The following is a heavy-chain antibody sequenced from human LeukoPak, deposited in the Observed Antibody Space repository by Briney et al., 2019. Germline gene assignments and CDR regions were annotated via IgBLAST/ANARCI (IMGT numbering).Heavy chain of an antibody. CDR3: ARDRELGMDV. V-gene: IGHV4-34*09. J-gene: IGHJ6*02. CDR1: GGSFSGYY. D-gene: IGHD1-26*01. CDR2: INHSGST. Sequence: SETLSLTCAVYGGSFSGYYWSWIRQPPGKGLEWIGEINHSGSTYYNPSLKSRVTISVDTSKNQFSLKLSSVTAADTAVYYCARDRELGMDVWGQGTTVTVSS.